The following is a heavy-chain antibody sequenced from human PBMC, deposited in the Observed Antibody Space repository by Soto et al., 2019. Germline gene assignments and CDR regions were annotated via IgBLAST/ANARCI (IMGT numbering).Heavy chain of an antibody. CDR2: IYPDDSDT. D-gene: IGHD6-19*01. CDR3: ARRLSQRVAVFES. CDR1: GYTCTNYW. V-gene: IGHV5-51*01. Sequence: PGESLKIWWRAAGYTCTNYWSAWVSQMPGKGLDLMGVIYPDDSDTKYSPSFQGQVAISVDKSTSTAYLQWSSLEASDTAMYYCARRLSQRVAVFESWGQRTLVTVSS. J-gene: IGHJ5*01.